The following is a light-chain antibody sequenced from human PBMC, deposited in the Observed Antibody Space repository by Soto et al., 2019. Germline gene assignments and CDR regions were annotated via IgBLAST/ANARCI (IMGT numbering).Light chain of an antibody. CDR1: SGHSSYA. V-gene: IGLV4-69*01. CDR2: LSSDGSH. CDR3: QTWDTGARVV. Sequence: QAVVTQSPSASASLGASVKLTCTLSSGHSSYAIAWHQQQPEKGPRYLMKLSSDGSHSKGDGIPDRFSGSSSGAERYLTISSRQSEDEADYYCQTWDTGARVVFGGGTKVTVL. J-gene: IGLJ2*01.